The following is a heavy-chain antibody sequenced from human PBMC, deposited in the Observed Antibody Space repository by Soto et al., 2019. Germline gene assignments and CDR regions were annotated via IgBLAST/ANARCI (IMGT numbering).Heavy chain of an antibody. Sequence: QIQLVQSGPEVKEPGASVKVSCKTSGYTFRSYSMSWLRQAPGQRLEWMGWIRGFNGETKYGQHFQGRITLTTDTATTTGYMELRSLRSDDTAVYYCVRDNGQGDSKGDFDHWGQGTLVTVSS. CDR1: GYTFRSYS. J-gene: IGHJ4*02. CDR2: IRGFNGET. CDR3: VRDNGQGDSKGDFDH. D-gene: IGHD2-8*01. V-gene: IGHV1-18*01.